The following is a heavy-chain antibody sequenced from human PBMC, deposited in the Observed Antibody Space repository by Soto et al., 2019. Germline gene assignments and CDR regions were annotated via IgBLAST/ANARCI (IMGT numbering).Heavy chain of an antibody. J-gene: IGHJ4*02. CDR2: MNPNSGNT. CDR3: ARGRSTSWFSDY. CDR1: GYTFTSYD. Sequence: QWQLVRLGLRGKNPGASGKVSCKTSGYTFTSYDINWGRQATGHGLEWMGWMNPNSGNTGYAQNLQGRVTMTRNTSISTAYMELSGLRSDDTAVYYCARGRSTSWFSDYWGQGTLVTVSS. V-gene: IGHV1-8*01. D-gene: IGHD6-13*01.